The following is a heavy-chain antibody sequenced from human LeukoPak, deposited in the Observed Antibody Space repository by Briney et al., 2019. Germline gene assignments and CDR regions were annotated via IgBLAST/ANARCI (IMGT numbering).Heavy chain of an antibody. CDR2: ISWDSGSI. V-gene: IGHV3-9*01. Sequence: PGRSPRLSCAASGFTFDDYAMHWVRQAPGKGLEWVSGISWDSGSIGYADSVKGRFTISRDNAKNSLYLQMNSLRAEDTALYYCAKGSELYYDSSGYYEGWGQGTLVTVSS. CDR3: AKGSELYYDSSGYYEG. J-gene: IGHJ4*02. CDR1: GFTFDDYA. D-gene: IGHD3-22*01.